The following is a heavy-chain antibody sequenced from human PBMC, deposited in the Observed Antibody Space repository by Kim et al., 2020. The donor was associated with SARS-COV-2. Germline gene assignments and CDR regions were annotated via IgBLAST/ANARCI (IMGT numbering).Heavy chain of an antibody. J-gene: IGHJ6*02. CDR1: QFTFNYAW. V-gene: IGHV3-15*01. CDR2: IKSKADGGTT. D-gene: IGHD2-2*02. Sequence: GGSLRLSCAASQFTFNYAWMSWVRQAPGKGLEWVGRIKSKADGGTTDYAAPVKGRFSISRDDSENTLYLQMDSLKSEDTAIYLCVTGGYTDYYYGMDVWGQGTTVIVSS. CDR3: VTGGYTDYYYGMDV.